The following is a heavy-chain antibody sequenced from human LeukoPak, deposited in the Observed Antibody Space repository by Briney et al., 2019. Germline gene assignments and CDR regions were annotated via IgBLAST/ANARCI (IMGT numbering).Heavy chain of an antibody. Sequence: GGSLRLSCAASGFTFSSYGMHWVRQAPGKGLEWLAVIRYDGSKKYYEDSVTGRFTISRDDSKNTLYLHMSGLRDDDTAVYYCASAYSAGWFSYWGQGTPVIVSS. J-gene: IGHJ4*02. V-gene: IGHV3-33*01. CDR3: ASAYSAGWFSY. CDR1: GFTFSSYG. D-gene: IGHD6-13*01. CDR2: IRYDGSKK.